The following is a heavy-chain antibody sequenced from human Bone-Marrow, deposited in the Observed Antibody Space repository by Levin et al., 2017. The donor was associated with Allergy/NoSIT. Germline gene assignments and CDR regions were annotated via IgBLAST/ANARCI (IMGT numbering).Heavy chain of an antibody. CDR1: GFTFTSYA. J-gene: IGHJ4*02. CDR3: AKGAGWAGAVALI. Sequence: GGSLRLSCAASGFTFTSYAMNWVRQAPGKGLEWVSAISGSGGSTYYADSVKGRFTISRDNSKNTLYLQMNSLRAEDTAVYYCAKGAGWAGAVALIWGQGTLVTVSS. V-gene: IGHV3-23*01. D-gene: IGHD6-19*01. CDR2: ISGSGGST.